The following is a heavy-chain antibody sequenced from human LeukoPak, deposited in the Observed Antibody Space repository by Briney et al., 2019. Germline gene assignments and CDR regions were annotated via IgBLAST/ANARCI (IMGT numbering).Heavy chain of an antibody. J-gene: IGHJ5*02. CDR2: INHSGST. D-gene: IGHD3-22*01. Sequence: SETLSLTCAVYGGSFSGYYWSWIRQPPGKGLEWIGEINHSGSTNYNPSLKSRVTISVDTSKNQFSLKLSSVTAADTAVYYCALMKDYYDSSGNNWFDPWGQGTLVTVSS. CDR1: GGSFSGYY. V-gene: IGHV4-34*01. CDR3: ALMKDYYDSSGNNWFDP.